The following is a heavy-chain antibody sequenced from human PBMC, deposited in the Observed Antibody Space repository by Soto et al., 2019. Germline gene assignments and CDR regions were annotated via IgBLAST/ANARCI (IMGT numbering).Heavy chain of an antibody. CDR1: GGSVSSGSYY. Sequence: SETLSLTCTVSGGSVSSGSYYWSWIRQPPGKGLEWIGYIYYSGSTNYNHSLKSRVTISVDTSKNQFSLKLSSVTAADTAVYYCARGCSGGSCLPPDYWGQGTLVTVSS. CDR3: ARGCSGGSCLPPDY. V-gene: IGHV4-61*01. J-gene: IGHJ4*02. D-gene: IGHD2-15*01. CDR2: IYYSGST.